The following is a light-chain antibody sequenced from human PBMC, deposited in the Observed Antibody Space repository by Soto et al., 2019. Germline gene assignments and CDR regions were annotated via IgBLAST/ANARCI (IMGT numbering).Light chain of an antibody. V-gene: IGKV3-20*01. CDR2: GAS. Sequence: EVVLTQSPGTLSLSPGERATLSCRASQSVSSNYLAWYQQIPGQAPRLLIYGASSRATAIPDRFSGSGSGTHFTLTISRLEPEDSAVYYCQQYGSSPTFGGGTKVEIK. CDR1: QSVSSNY. J-gene: IGKJ4*01. CDR3: QQYGSSPT.